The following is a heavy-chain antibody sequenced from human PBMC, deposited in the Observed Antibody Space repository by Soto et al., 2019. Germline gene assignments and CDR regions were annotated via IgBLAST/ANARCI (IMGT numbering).Heavy chain of an antibody. Sequence: ASVKVSCKASGYTFTSYGISWVRQAPGQGLEWMGWISAYNGNTNYAQKLQGRVTMTTDTSTSTAYMELRSLRSDDTAVYYCARDDIKIFGVVSPFDYWGQGTMVTVYS. CDR3: ARDDIKIFGVVSPFDY. CDR2: ISAYNGNT. D-gene: IGHD3-3*01. J-gene: IGHJ4*02. V-gene: IGHV1-18*01. CDR1: GYTFTSYG.